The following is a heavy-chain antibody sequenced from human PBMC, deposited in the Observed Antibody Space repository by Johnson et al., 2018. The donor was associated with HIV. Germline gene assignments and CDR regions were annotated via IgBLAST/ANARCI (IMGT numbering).Heavy chain of an antibody. CDR1: GFTFSDAS. J-gene: IGHJ3*02. Sequence: VQLVESGGGLVKPGGYLRLSCTASGFTFSDASMSWVRQAPGKGLEWVGRIKSKTDGGTTDYAAPVKGGFTISRDDSKNTLYLQMNSLKTEDSAVYYCTVRISMILALTRRDQDIWGQGTMVTVSS. V-gene: IGHV3-15*01. CDR2: IKSKTDGGTT. D-gene: IGHD3-22*01. CDR3: TVRISMILALTRRDQDI.